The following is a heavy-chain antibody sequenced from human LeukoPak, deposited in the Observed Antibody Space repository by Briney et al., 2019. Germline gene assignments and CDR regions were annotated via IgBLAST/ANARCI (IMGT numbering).Heavy chain of an antibody. D-gene: IGHD3-10*01. CDR3: AKDHGRITMVRGVIGWFDP. J-gene: IGHJ5*02. V-gene: IGHV3-23*01. Sequence: PGGSLRLSCAGSGFTFSSYGMSWVRQAPGKGLEWVSAISGSGGSTYYADSVKGRFTISRDNSKNTLYLQMNSLRAEDTAVYYCAKDHGRITMVRGVIGWFDPWGQGTLVTVSS. CDR2: ISGSGGST. CDR1: GFTFSSYG.